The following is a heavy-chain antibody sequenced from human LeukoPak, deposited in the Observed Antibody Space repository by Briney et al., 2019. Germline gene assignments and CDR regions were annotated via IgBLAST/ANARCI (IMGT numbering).Heavy chain of an antibody. Sequence: GGSLRLSYAASGFTFSSYGMHWVRQAPGKGLEWVAFIRYDGSKKDYTDSVKGRFTISRDNSKNTLYLQMNSLRTEDTAVYYCAKDRIPAALMAFDIWGQGTMVTVSS. V-gene: IGHV3-30*02. CDR3: AKDRIPAALMAFDI. D-gene: IGHD2-2*01. J-gene: IGHJ3*02. CDR2: IRYDGSKK. CDR1: GFTFSSYG.